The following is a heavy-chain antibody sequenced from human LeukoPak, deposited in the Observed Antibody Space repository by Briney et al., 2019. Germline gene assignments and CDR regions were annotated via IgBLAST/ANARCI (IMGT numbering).Heavy chain of an antibody. D-gene: IGHD6-13*01. CDR2: ISGSGGST. V-gene: IGHV3-23*01. CDR1: GFTFSSYA. Sequence: QPGGSLRLSCAASGFTFSSYAMSWVRQAPGKGVEWVSAISGSGGSTYYADSVKGRFTISRDNSKNTLYLQMNSLKAEDTAVYYCAATYSSRWYYFDYWGQGTLVTVSS. J-gene: IGHJ4*02. CDR3: AATYSSRWYYFDY.